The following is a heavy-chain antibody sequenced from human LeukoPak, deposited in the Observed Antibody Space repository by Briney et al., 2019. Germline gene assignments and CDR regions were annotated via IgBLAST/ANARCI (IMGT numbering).Heavy chain of an antibody. Sequence: ASVKVSCKASGYTFTTYGISWVRQAPGQGLEWMGWISAHNGDTNYAQRLQGRVTMTTDTSTSTAYMELRSLRSGDTAVYYCARVKARSGSYSLDYWGQGTLVTVSS. V-gene: IGHV1-18*01. CDR2: ISAHNGDT. J-gene: IGHJ4*02. CDR3: ARVKARSGSYSLDY. CDR1: GYTFTTYG. D-gene: IGHD1-26*01.